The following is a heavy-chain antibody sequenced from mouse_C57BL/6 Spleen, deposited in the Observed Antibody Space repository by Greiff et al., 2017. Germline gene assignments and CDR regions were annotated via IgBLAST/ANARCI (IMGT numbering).Heavy chain of an antibody. Sequence: VQLQEPGAELVKPGASVKLSCKASGYTFTSYWMHWVKQRPGQGLEWIGMIHPNSGSTNYNEKFKSKATLTVDKSSSTAYMQLSSLTSEDSAVYYCARSGYDFYAMDYWGQGTTLTVSS. CDR3: ARSGYDFYAMDY. J-gene: IGHJ4*01. D-gene: IGHD2-2*01. CDR2: IHPNSGST. CDR1: GYTFTSYW. V-gene: IGHV1-64*01.